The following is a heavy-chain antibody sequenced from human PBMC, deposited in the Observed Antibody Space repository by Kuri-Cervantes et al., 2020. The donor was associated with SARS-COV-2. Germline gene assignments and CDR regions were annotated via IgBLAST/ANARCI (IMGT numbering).Heavy chain of an antibody. CDR2: IYSGGSST. D-gene: IGHD3-10*01. CDR1: GFTFSSYA. Sequence: GGSLRLSCAASGFTFSSYAMSWVRQAPGKGLEWVSVIYSGGSSTYYADSVKGRLTISRDNSKNTLYLQMNSPRAEDTAVYYCASMVRGNYGMDVWGQGTTVTVSS. CDR3: ASMVRGNYGMDV. J-gene: IGHJ6*02. V-gene: IGHV3-23*03.